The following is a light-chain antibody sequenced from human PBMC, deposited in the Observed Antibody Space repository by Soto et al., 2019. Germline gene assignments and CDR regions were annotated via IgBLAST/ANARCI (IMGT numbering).Light chain of an antibody. J-gene: IGKJ5*01. V-gene: IGKV3D-15*01. Sequence: ETVITQSPATLSVSPGARATLSCRAIQRVRTKLAWYQQKPGQAARLLIYGASSRATGIPARFSGSGSGTEFTLTISSLQSEDSGVYYCQQYNKWPAEITFGQGTRLEIK. CDR3: QQYNKWPAEIT. CDR2: GAS. CDR1: QRVRTK.